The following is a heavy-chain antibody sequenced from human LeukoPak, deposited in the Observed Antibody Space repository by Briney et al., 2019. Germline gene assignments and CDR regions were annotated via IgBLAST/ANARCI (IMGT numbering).Heavy chain of an antibody. CDR3: ARDNSVRDEAWWFNP. V-gene: IGHV1-18*01. CDR2: ISAYNSNT. Sequence: GASVKVSCKASGYTFTSYGINWVRQAPGQGLEWMGWISAYNSNTHYAQKLQGRVTMTTDTSTSTAYMEVRSLRSDDTAVYYCARDNSVRDEAWWFNPWGQGTLVTVSS. J-gene: IGHJ5*02. D-gene: IGHD5-24*01. CDR1: GYTFTSYG.